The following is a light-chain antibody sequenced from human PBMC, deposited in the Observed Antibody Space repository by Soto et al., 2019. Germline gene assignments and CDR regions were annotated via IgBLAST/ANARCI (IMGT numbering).Light chain of an antibody. CDR1: QSVSSN. V-gene: IGKV3-15*01. CDR2: GAS. J-gene: IGKJ5*01. Sequence: EIVLTQSPGTLSLSPGERATLSCRASQSVSSNLAWYQQKPGQAPRLLIYGASTRATGIPARFSGSGSGTEFTLTISSLQSADFAVYYCQQYNNWPSTFGQGTRLEI. CDR3: QQYNNWPST.